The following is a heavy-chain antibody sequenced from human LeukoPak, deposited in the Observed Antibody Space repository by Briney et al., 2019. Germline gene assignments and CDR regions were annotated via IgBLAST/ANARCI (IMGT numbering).Heavy chain of an antibody. D-gene: IGHD2-2*01. CDR1: GFTFSSYG. CDR2: IRYDGSNK. CDR3: AKEAGGYCSSTSCPYFDY. V-gene: IGHV3-30*02. J-gene: IGHJ4*02. Sequence: GGSLRLSCAASGFTFSSYGMHWVRQAPGKGLEWVAFIRYDGSNKYYADSVKGRFTISRDNSKNTLYLQMNSLRAEDTAVYYCAKEAGGYCSSTSCPYFDYWGQGTLVTASS.